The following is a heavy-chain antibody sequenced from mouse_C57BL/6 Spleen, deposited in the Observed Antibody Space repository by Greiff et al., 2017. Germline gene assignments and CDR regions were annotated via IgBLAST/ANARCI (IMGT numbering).Heavy chain of an antibody. V-gene: IGHV1-80*01. CDR3: ARSEGCALDYFDY. CDR2: IDPGDGDT. J-gene: IGHJ2*01. CDR1: GYAFSSYW. Sequence: QVQLQQSGAELVKPGASVKISCKASGYAFSSYWMNWVKQRPGKGLEWIGQIDPGDGDTNYNGKFKGKATLTADKSSSTAYMQLSSLTSEDSAVYFCARSEGCALDYFDYWGQGTTLTVSS.